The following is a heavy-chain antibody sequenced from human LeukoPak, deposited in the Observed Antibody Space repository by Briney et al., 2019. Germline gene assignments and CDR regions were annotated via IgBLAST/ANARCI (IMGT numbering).Heavy chain of an antibody. D-gene: IGHD3-3*01. Sequence: GGSLRLSCAASGFTFSSYAMSWVRQAPGKGLEWVGRIKSKTDGGTTDYAAPVKGRFTISRDDSKNTLYLQMNSLKTEDTAVYYCHGTDGILRFLESGYYYMDVWGKGTTVTVSS. CDR1: GFTFSSYA. CDR2: IKSKTDGGTT. J-gene: IGHJ6*03. V-gene: IGHV3-15*01. CDR3: HGTDGILRFLESGYYYMDV.